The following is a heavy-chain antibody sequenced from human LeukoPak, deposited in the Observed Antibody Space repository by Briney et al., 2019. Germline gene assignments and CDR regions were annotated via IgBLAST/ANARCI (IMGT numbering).Heavy chain of an antibody. J-gene: IGHJ4*02. CDR3: ARLGSSGYLDY. V-gene: IGHV3-30-3*01. CDR2: ISYDGINK. Sequence: GGTLRLSCAASGFTFSSYAMHWVRQAPGKGLGGEAVISYDGINKYYADSVKGRLPISRDNSKNTLYLQMNSLRAEDTAVYYCARLGSSGYLDYWGQGTLVTVSS. D-gene: IGHD3-22*01. CDR1: GFTFSSYA.